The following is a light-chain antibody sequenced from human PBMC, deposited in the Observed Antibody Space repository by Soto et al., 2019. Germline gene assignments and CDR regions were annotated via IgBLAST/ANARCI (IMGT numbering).Light chain of an antibody. CDR3: SSYTSTSALRV. CDR1: SNDVGGYNY. J-gene: IGLJ1*01. V-gene: IGLV2-14*03. CDR2: DVT. Sequence: QSALTQPASVSGSPGQSIIISCTGTSNDVGGYNYVSWYQQLPGKAPQLLIFDVTNRPSGVSNRFSASKSGNTASLTISGLQAEDEADYYCSSYTSTSALRVFGTGTKLTVL.